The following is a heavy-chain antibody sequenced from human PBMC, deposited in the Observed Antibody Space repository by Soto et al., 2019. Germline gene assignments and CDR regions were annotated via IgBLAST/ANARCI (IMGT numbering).Heavy chain of an antibody. D-gene: IGHD2-15*01. CDR2: ISGDNGNT. CDR3: ATGLLGYCSGGSCYSDS. J-gene: IGHJ4*02. Sequence: QVQLVQSGAEVKKPGASVRVSCQTSAYTFTNYAVSWVRQAPGQGLEWMGWISGDNGNTIYAQKFQGRVTMTTDTSTRKAYMELRSLRSDDTAAYYCATGLLGYCSGGSCYSDSWGQGTRVTVSS. V-gene: IGHV1-18*01. CDR1: AYTFTNYA.